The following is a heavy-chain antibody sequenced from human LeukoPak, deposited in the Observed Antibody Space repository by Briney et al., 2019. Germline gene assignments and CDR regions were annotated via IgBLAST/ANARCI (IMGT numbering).Heavy chain of an antibody. CDR1: GYTFTGYY. Sequence: VASVKVSCKASGYTFTGYYMHWVRQAPGQGLEWMGWINPNSGGTNYAQKFQGRVTMTRDTSISTAYMELSRLRSDDTALYYCAKAGGYSYGPIDYWGQGTLVTVSS. CDR3: AKAGGYSYGPIDY. D-gene: IGHD5-18*01. V-gene: IGHV1-2*02. CDR2: INPNSGGT. J-gene: IGHJ4*02.